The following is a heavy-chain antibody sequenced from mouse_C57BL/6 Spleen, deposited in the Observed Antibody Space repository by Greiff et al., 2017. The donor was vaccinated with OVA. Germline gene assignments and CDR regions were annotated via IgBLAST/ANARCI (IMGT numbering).Heavy chain of an antibody. V-gene: IGHV5-9-1*02. CDR2: ISSGGDYI. CDR3: TRCSGYYSDY. Sequence: DVHLVESGEGLVKPGGSLKLSCAAFGFTFSSYAMSWVRQTPEKRLEWVAYISSGGDYIYYADTVKGRFTISRDNARNTLYLQMSSLKSEDTAMYYCTRCSGYYSDYWGQGTTLTVSS. J-gene: IGHJ2*01. CDR1: GFTFSSYA.